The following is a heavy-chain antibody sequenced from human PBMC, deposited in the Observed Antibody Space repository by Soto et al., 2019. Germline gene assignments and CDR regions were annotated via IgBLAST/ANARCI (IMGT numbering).Heavy chain of an antibody. V-gene: IGHV3-30-3*01. CDR3: AGDRHLQSSGYFIHSGPFDI. D-gene: IGHD3-22*01. CDR2: ISYDGNNK. CDR1: GFTYSTYT. Sequence: GGSLRLSCAASGFTYSTYTMHWVRQAPGKGLEWVAVISYDGNNKFYADSVKGRFTIPRDSTKQTLYLQMNSLRPDDTAMYYCAGDRHLQSSGYFIHSGPFDIWGQGTMVTVS. J-gene: IGHJ3*02.